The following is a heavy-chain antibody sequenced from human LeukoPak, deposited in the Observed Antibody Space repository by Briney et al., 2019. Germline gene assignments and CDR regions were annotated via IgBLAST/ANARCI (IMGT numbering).Heavy chain of an antibody. J-gene: IGHJ6*02. Sequence: ASVKVSCKASGYTFTSYDINWVRQATGQGLEWMGWMNPNSGNTGYAQKFQGRVTMTRNTSISTAYMELSSLRSEDTAVYYCARDTVRGVITPYYYYYGMDVWGQGTTVTVSS. CDR2: MNPNSGNT. CDR3: ARDTVRGVITPYYYYYGMDV. CDR1: GYTFTSYD. V-gene: IGHV1-8*01. D-gene: IGHD3-10*01.